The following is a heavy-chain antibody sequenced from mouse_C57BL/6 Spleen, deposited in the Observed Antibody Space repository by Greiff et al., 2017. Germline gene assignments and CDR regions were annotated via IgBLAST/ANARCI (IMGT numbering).Heavy chain of an antibody. V-gene: IGHV1-82*01. CDR3: AIYDGYLVFAY. Sequence: QVQLQQSGTELVKPGASVKLSCKASGYAFSSSWMHWVKQRPGQGLEWIGSIHPGDGGTNYNEKFKSKATLTADKSSSTAYMQLSSLTSEDSAVYFCAIYDGYLVFAYWGQGTIVTVSA. J-gene: IGHJ3*01. D-gene: IGHD2-3*01. CDR1: GYAFSSSW. CDR2: IHPGDGGT.